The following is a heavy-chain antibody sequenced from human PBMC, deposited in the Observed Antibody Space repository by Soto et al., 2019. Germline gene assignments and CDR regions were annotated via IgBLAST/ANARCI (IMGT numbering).Heavy chain of an antibody. Sequence: PSETLSLTCTVSGGSISSYYWSWIRQPPGKGLEWIGYIYYSGSTNYNPSLKSRVTISVDTSKNQFSLKLSSVTAADTAVYYCAQYYYDSSGYYRGGSMISNWFDPWGQGTLVTVSS. D-gene: IGHD3-22*01. CDR3: AQYYYDSSGYYRGGSMISNWFDP. CDR2: IYYSGST. V-gene: IGHV4-59*01. CDR1: GGSISSYY. J-gene: IGHJ5*02.